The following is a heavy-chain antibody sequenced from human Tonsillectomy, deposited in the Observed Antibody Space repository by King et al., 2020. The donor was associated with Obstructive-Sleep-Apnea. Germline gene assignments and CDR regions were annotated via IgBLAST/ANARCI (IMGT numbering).Heavy chain of an antibody. V-gene: IGHV1-18*04. J-gene: IGHJ4*02. CDR2: ISAYNGNT. Sequence: VQLVQSGVEVKKPGASVKVSCKASGYTFTSYGINWLRQAPGQGLEWMGWISAYNGNTNYAQKLQGRVTMTTDTSTTTAYMELRSLRSDDTAVYYCATDNLALAAAPDDYWGQGTLVTVSS. D-gene: IGHD2-15*01. CDR3: ATDNLALAAAPDDY. CDR1: GYTFTSYG.